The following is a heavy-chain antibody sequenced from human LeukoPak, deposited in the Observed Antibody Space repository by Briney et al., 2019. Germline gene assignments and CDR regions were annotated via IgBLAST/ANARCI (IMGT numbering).Heavy chain of an antibody. CDR2: ISSSSSYI. D-gene: IGHD3-10*01. V-gene: IGHV3-21*01. J-gene: IGHJ4*02. Sequence: GGSLRLSCAASGFTFSSYSMNWVRQAPGKGLEWASSISSSSSYIYYADSVKGRFTISRDNAKNSLYLQMNSLRAEDTAVYYCARDLPNYYGSGSTFDYWGQGTLVTVSS. CDR1: GFTFSSYS. CDR3: ARDLPNYYGSGSTFDY.